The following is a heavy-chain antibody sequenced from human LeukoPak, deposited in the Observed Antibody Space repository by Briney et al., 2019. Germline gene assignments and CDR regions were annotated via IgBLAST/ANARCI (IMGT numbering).Heavy chain of an antibody. Sequence: QSGGSLRPSCAASGFTFTSYWMSWVRQAPGKGLEWVSAIRDSGSSTHYADSVKGRFTTSRDNSKNTLFLQMNSLRAEDTAIYYCAKYGPQDSGSSHFDYWGQGALVTVSS. CDR1: GFTFTSYW. V-gene: IGHV3-23*01. CDR2: IRDSGSST. J-gene: IGHJ4*02. D-gene: IGHD1-26*01. CDR3: AKYGPQDSGSSHFDY.